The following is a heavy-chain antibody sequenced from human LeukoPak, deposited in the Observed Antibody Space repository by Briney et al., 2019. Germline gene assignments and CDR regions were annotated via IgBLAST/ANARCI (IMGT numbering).Heavy chain of an antibody. Sequence: GGSLRLSCSASGFSFSYYGFHWVSQAPGKGLEWVALISYDGTNKYYADSVKGRFTISRDNSKNTLFLQMNSLRAEDTAVYYCAKSPGIGTYGDRSTAVDYWGQGTLVTVSS. CDR1: GFSFSYYG. D-gene: IGHD4-17*01. J-gene: IGHJ4*02. V-gene: IGHV3-30*18. CDR2: ISYDGTNK. CDR3: AKSPGIGTYGDRSTAVDY.